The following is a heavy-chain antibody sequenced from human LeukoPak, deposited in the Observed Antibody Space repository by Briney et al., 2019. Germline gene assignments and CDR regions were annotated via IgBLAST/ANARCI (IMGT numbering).Heavy chain of an antibody. D-gene: IGHD3-9*01. V-gene: IGHV3-64D*06. CDR1: GFTFSSHT. Sequence: PGGSLRLSCSASGFTFSSHTMHWVRQAPGKGLEYLSAITGDGRSAYYADSVRGRFTNSRDNSKNTLYLKMSSLRPEDTAVYYCVPSPATCYGLIDYWGQGTLVTVSS. J-gene: IGHJ4*02. CDR2: ITGDGRSA. CDR3: VPSPATCYGLIDY.